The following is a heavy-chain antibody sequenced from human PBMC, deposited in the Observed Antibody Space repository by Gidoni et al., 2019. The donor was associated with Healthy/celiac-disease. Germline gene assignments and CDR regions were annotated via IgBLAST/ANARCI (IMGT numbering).Heavy chain of an antibody. D-gene: IGHD5-12*01. J-gene: IGHJ6*02. Sequence: QVQLQESGPGLVKPSQTLSLTCTVSGGSISSGDYYWSWIRQPPGKGLEWIGYIYYSGSTYYNPSLKSRVTISVDTSKNQFSLKLSSVTAADTAVYYCAAPRGSGYDFCYYGMDVWGQGTTVTVSS. CDR3: AAPRGSGYDFCYYGMDV. CDR2: IYYSGST. V-gene: IGHV4-30-4*01. CDR1: GGSISSGDYY.